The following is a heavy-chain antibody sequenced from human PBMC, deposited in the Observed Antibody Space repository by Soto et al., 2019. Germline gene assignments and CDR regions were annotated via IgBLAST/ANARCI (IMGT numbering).Heavy chain of an antibody. D-gene: IGHD3-10*01. CDR3: ARITMVRGVTHNWFDP. CDR1: GGTFSSYA. J-gene: IGHJ5*02. CDR2: IIPIFGTA. Sequence: QVQLVQSGAEVKKPGSSVKVSCKASGGTFSSYAISWVRQAPGQGLEWMGGIIPIFGTANYAQKFQGRVTITADESTNTAYMELSSLRSEDTAVYYCARITMVRGVTHNWFDPWGQGTLVTVSS. V-gene: IGHV1-69*01.